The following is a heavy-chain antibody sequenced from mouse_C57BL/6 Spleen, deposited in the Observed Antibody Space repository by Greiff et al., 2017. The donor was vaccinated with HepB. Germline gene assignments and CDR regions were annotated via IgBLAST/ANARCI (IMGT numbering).Heavy chain of an antibody. J-gene: IGHJ4*01. D-gene: IGHD2-4*01. CDR3: ARSYYDYPASYAMDY. V-gene: IGHV1-64*01. CDR2: IHPNSGST. Sequence: QVQLQQPGAELVKPGASVKLSCKASGYTFTSYWMHWVKQRPGQGLEWIGMIHPNSGSTNYNEKFKSKATLTVDKSSSTAYMQLSSLTSEDSAVYYCARSYYDYPASYAMDYWGQGTSVTVSS. CDR1: GYTFTSYW.